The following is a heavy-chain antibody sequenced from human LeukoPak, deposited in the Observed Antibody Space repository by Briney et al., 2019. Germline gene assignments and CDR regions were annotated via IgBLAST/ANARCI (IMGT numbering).Heavy chain of an antibody. Sequence: GASVKVSCKASGYTFTGYYMHWVRQAPGQGLEWMGWISAYNGNTNYAQKLQGRVTMTTDTSTSTAYMELRSLRSDDTAVYYCARGYWYYYDARYDAFDIWGQGTMVTVSS. J-gene: IGHJ3*02. CDR1: GYTFTGYY. CDR2: ISAYNGNT. CDR3: ARGYWYYYDARYDAFDI. D-gene: IGHD3-22*01. V-gene: IGHV1-18*04.